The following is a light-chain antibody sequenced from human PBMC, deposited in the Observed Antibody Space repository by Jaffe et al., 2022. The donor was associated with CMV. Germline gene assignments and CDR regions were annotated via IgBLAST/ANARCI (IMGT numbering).Light chain of an antibody. CDR1: QSVTSSH. J-gene: IGKJ4*01. Sequence: EIVLTQSPGTLSLSPGERATLSCRASQSVTSSHLAWYQQKPGQAPRLLIYGTSSRATDIPDRFSGSESGTDFTLTISRLEPEDFAVYYCQHYDTSPSFGGGTKVEIK. CDR3: QHYDTSPS. V-gene: IGKV3-20*01. CDR2: GTS.